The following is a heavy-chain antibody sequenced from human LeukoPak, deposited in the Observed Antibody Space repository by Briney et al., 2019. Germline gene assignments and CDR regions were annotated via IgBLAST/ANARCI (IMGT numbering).Heavy chain of an antibody. Sequence: PGGSLRLSCAASGFTFSSYSMNWVRQAPGKGLEWVSSISSSSSYIYYADSVKGRFTISRDNAKNSLYLQMNSLRAEDTAVYYCARDDPLTGYYSADASDIWGQGTMVTVSS. D-gene: IGHD3-9*01. CDR1: GFTFSSYS. J-gene: IGHJ3*02. CDR2: ISSSSSYI. V-gene: IGHV3-21*01. CDR3: ARDDPLTGYYSADASDI.